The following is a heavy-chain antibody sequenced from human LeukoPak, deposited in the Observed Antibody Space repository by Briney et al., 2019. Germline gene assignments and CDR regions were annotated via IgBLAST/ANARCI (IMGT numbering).Heavy chain of an antibody. D-gene: IGHD4-17*01. Sequence: GGSLRLSCAASGFTFSSYAMSWVRQAPGKGLEWVSSISSSSSYIYYADSVKGRFTISRDNAKNSLYLQMNSLRAEDTAVYYCARETIHDYGDYNSGPWGQGTLVTVSS. CDR2: ISSSSSYI. CDR1: GFTFSSYA. V-gene: IGHV3-21*01. J-gene: IGHJ5*02. CDR3: ARETIHDYGDYNSGP.